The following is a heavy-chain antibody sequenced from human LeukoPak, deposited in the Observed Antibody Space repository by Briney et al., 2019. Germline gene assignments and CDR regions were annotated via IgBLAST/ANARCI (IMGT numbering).Heavy chain of an antibody. V-gene: IGHV4-59*11. Sequence: SETLSLTCTVSGGSISSHYWSWIRQPPGKGLEWIGYIYYSGSTNYNPSLKSRVTISVDTSKNQFSLKLSSVTAADTAVYRCARESPGYCSSTSCSRDKYYYYMDVWGKGTTVTVSS. D-gene: IGHD2-2*01. CDR1: GGSISSHY. J-gene: IGHJ6*03. CDR3: ARESPGYCSSTSCSRDKYYYYMDV. CDR2: IYYSGST.